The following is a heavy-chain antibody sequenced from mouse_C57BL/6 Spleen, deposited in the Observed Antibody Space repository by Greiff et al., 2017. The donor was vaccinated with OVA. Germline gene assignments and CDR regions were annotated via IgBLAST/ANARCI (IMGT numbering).Heavy chain of an antibody. CDR1: GYTFTDYY. CDR2: INPNNGGT. J-gene: IGHJ3*01. CDR3: ARCGDGSAWFAY. D-gene: IGHD2-3*01. Sequence: EVKLQQSGPELVKPGASVKISCKASGYTFTDYYMNWVKQSHGKSLEWIGDINPNNGGTSYNQKFKGKATLTVDKSSSTAYMELRSLTSEDSAVYDCARCGDGSAWFAYWGQGTLVTVSA. V-gene: IGHV1-26*01.